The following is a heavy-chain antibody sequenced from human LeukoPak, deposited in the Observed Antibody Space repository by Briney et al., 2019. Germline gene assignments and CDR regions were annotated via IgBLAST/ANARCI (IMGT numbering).Heavy chain of an antibody. D-gene: IGHD5-12*01. CDR3: ARELATRVNWFDP. Sequence: SETLSLTCTVSVGSISSYYWSWIRQPPGKGLEWVGYIYYSGSTNYNPSLKSRVTISVDTSKNQFSLKLSSVTAADTAVYYCARELATRVNWFDPWGQGTLVTVSS. J-gene: IGHJ5*02. CDR2: IYYSGST. V-gene: IGHV4-59*01. CDR1: VGSISSYY.